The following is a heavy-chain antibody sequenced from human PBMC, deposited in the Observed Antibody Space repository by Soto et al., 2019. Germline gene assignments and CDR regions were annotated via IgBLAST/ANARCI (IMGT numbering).Heavy chain of an antibody. CDR3: ARSYSYGSHYYYYGMDV. J-gene: IGHJ6*02. CDR2: IIPILGIA. CDR1: GGTFSSYT. Sequence: SVKVSCKASGGTFSSYTISWVRQAPGQGLEWMGRIIPILGIANYAQKFQGRVTITADKSTSTAYMELSSLRSEDTAVYYCARSYSYGSHYYYYGMDVWGQGTTVTVPS. D-gene: IGHD5-18*01. V-gene: IGHV1-69*02.